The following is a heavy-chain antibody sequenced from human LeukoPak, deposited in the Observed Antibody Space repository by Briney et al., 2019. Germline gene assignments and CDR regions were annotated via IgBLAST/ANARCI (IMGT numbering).Heavy chain of an antibody. CDR2: IYYSGST. CDR1: GGSVSSGSYY. J-gene: IGHJ5*02. D-gene: IGHD3-3*01. V-gene: IGHV4-61*01. CDR3: ARGRITIFGSPYGAWFDP. Sequence: SETLSLTCTVSGGSVSSGSYYWSWIRQPPGKGLEWIVYIYYSGSTNYNPSLKSRVTISVDTSKNQFSLKLSSVTAADTAVCYCARGRITIFGSPYGAWFDPWGQGTLVTVSS.